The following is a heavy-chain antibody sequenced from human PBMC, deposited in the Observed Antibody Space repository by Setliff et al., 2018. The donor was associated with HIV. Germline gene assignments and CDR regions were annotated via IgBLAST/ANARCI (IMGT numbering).Heavy chain of an antibody. Sequence: PSETLSLTCAVYGESFSEYFWNWIRQPPGKGLEWIGEINHSESTNYNPSLKSRVSISVDTSKNQFSLRLSSVTAADTAVYYCASREGFGELFEEYWGQGTLVTVSS. V-gene: IGHV4-34*01. CDR1: GESFSEYF. CDR2: INHSEST. D-gene: IGHD3-10*01. CDR3: ASREGFGELFEEY. J-gene: IGHJ4*02.